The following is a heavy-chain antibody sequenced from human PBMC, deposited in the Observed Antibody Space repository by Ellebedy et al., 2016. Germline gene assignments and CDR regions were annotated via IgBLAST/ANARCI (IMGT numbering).Heavy chain of an antibody. D-gene: IGHD3-10*01. CDR3: ARDGEWEVLGWEFSDGMDV. Sequence: SVKVSXXASGGTLDSYAITWVRQAPGHGLEWMGTIISIIGTVYYAERFQGKVTISADESTSTAYLEVSSLTSEDSAVYYCARDGEWEVLGWEFSDGMDVWGQGTTVIVSS. CDR1: GGTLDSYA. CDR2: IISIIGTV. V-gene: IGHV1-69*11. J-gene: IGHJ6*02.